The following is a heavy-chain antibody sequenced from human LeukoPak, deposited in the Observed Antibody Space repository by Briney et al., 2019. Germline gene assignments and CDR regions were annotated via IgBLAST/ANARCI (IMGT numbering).Heavy chain of an antibody. CDR3: ARGRRDGYKKYYFDY. V-gene: IGHV1-69*13. J-gene: IGHJ4*02. CDR2: IIPIFGTA. Sequence: ASVRVSCTTSVGTFSTYAISWVRQAPGQGREWRGGIIPIFGTANYAQKFQGRVTITADESTSTAYMELSSLRSEDTAVYYCARGRRDGYKKYYFDYWGQGTLVTVSS. D-gene: IGHD5-24*01. CDR1: VGTFSTYA.